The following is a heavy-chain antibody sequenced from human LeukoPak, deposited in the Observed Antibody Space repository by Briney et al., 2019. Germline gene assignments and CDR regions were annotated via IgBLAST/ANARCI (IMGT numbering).Heavy chain of an antibody. J-gene: IGHJ4*02. D-gene: IGHD3-3*01. CDR3: ARATGMITIFGVVFGREKGYYFDY. CDR1: GGSFSGYY. V-gene: IGHV4-34*01. Sequence: SETLSLTCAVYGGSFSGYYWSWIRQPPGKGLEWIGEINHSGSTNYNPSLKSRVTISVDTSKNQFSLKLSSVTAADTAVYYCARATGMITIFGVVFGREKGYYFDYWGQGTLVTVSS. CDR2: INHSGST.